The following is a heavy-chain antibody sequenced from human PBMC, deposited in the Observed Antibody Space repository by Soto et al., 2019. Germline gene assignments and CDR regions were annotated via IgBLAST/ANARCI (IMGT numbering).Heavy chain of an antibody. D-gene: IGHD5-12*01. CDR1: GFTFDDYG. V-gene: IGHV3-20*04. J-gene: IGHJ3*02. CDR3: ARVPPGGYSGYDSAFDI. Sequence: EVQLVESGGGVVRPGGSLRLSCAASGFTFDDYGMSWVRQAPGKGLEWVSGINWNSGSTGYADSVKGRFTISRDNAKNSLYLQMNSLRAEDTALYYCARVPPGGYSGYDSAFDIWGQGTMVTVSS. CDR2: INWNSGST.